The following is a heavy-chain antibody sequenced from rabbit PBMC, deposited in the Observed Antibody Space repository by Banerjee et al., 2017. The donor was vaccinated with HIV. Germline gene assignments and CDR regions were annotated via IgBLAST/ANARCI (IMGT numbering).Heavy chain of an antibody. CDR3: ARDLAGVIGWNFNL. CDR1: GLDLSNRYW. Sequence: QEQLVESGGDLVQPEGSLTLTCKASGLDLSNRYWICWVRQAPGKGLEWIACIYGGSYGSTYYASWAKGRFTISKTSSTTVTLQMTSLTAADTATYFCARDLAGVIGWNFNLWGPGTLVTVS. J-gene: IGHJ4*01. V-gene: IGHV1S45*01. D-gene: IGHD4-1*01. CDR2: IYGGSYGST.